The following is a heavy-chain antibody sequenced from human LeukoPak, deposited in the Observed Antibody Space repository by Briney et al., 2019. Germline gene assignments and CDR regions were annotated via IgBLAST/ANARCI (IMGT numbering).Heavy chain of an antibody. CDR3: AAVRPGLAAAGTYFDY. V-gene: IGHV1-58*01. CDR2: IVVGSGNT. J-gene: IGHJ4*02. Sequence: ASVKVSCKASGFTFTSSAVQWVRQARGQRLEWIGWIVVGSGNTNYAQKFQERVTITSDMSTSTAYMELSSLRSEDTAVYYCAAVRPGLAAAGTYFDYWGQGTLVTVSS. CDR1: GFTFTSSA. D-gene: IGHD6-13*01.